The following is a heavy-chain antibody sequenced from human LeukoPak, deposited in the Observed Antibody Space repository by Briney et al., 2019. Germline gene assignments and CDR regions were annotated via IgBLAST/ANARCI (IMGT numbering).Heavy chain of an antibody. CDR1: GVSTGSYY. Sequence: KSSETLSLTCNVSGVSTGSYYWNWIRQPPGKGLEWIGYMYITGGTNYNPSLRGRVTIYVDTAKNQVSLKLSSVTAADTAVYYCAKMYKNFYMDVWGKRTTVTVS. D-gene: IGHD1-1*01. CDR2: MYITGGT. V-gene: IGHV4-4*09. J-gene: IGHJ6*03. CDR3: AKMYKNFYMDV.